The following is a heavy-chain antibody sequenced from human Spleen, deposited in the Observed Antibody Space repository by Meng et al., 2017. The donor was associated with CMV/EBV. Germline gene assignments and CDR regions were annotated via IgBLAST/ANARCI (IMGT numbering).Heavy chain of an antibody. CDR2: ISSSGSAI. J-gene: IGHJ6*02. D-gene: IGHD6-25*01. V-gene: IGHV3-11*01. CDR3: ARDKADEGPYYYYGMDV. Sequence: GGSLRLSCAASGFTFSDYYMTWIRQAPGKGLEWVSYISSSGSAIYYADSVKGRFTISRDNARNSLYLQMNSLRAKDTAVYYCARDKADEGPYYYYGMDVWGQGTTVTVSS. CDR1: GFTFSDYY.